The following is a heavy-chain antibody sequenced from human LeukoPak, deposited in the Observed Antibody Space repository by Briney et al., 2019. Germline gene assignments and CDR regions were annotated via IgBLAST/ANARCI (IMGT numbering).Heavy chain of an antibody. J-gene: IGHJ4*02. V-gene: IGHV4-59*08. Sequence: PSDTLSLTCSVSGGSISSYYRSWIRQPPGKGLEWIGYISYSGSTKYNPSLKSRVTISVDTSKNQFSLKVSSVTAADTAVYYCARLWSPMVEIDYWGQGTLVTVSS. CDR3: ARLWSPMVEIDY. CDR2: ISYSGST. D-gene: IGHD2-15*01. CDR1: GGSISSYY.